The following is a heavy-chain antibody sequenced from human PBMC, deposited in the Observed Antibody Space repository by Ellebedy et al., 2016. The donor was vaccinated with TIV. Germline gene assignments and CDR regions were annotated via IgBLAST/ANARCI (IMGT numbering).Heavy chain of an antibody. V-gene: IGHV4-34*01. J-gene: IGHJ6*02. CDR2: INHSGIT. Sequence: SETLSLXXAFDGGSDGGSFSGYHWSWIRQPPGKGLEWIGEINHSGITNYNPSLKSRVTISVDTSKNQFSLNLYSLTAADTAVYYCARVKGLGYCTSSNCFYYGMDVWGQGTTVTVSS. CDR1: GGSDGGSFSGYH. D-gene: IGHD2-2*01. CDR3: ARVKGLGYCTSSNCFYYGMDV.